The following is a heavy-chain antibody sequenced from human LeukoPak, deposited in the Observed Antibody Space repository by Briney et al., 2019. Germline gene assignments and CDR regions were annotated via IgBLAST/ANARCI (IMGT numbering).Heavy chain of an antibody. CDR2: IIPVLGIA. J-gene: IGHJ5*02. CDR1: GGTFSSYA. Sequence: ASVKVSCKASGGTFSSYAISWVRQAPGQGLEWRGRIIPVLGIANYAQKFQGRVTITADKSTSTAYMELNSLRSEDTAVYYCARGPPYYGSGLNWFDAWGQGTLVTVSS. V-gene: IGHV1-69*04. D-gene: IGHD3-10*01. CDR3: ARGPPYYGSGLNWFDA.